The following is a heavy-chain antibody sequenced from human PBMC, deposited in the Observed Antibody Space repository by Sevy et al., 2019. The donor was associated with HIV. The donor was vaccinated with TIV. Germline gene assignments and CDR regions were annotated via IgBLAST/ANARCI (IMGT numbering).Heavy chain of an antibody. D-gene: IGHD7-27*01. J-gene: IGHJ4*02. V-gene: IGHV1-3*01. CDR3: VREVSDWGWYFDS. CDR1: GYTLSRYA. CDR2: IDAVNDNT. Sequence: ASVKVSCKASGYTLSRYAMHWVRQAPGQKFEWMGWIDAVNDNTKYSQSFQGRVTINRDTSANTAYMELSSLRSEDTAVYYCVREVSDWGWYFDSWGQGTLVTVSS.